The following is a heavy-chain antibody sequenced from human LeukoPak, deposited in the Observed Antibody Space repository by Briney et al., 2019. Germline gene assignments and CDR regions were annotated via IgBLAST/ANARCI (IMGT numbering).Heavy chain of an antibody. CDR3: ARGAHREPNYYGSGSYFP. J-gene: IGHJ5*02. Sequence: NPSETLSLTCAVYGGSFSGYYWSWIRQPPGKGLECIGEINHSGSTNYNPSLKSRVTISVDTSKNQFSLKLSSVTAADTAVYYCARGAHREPNYYGSGSYFPWGQGTLVTVSS. V-gene: IGHV4-34*01. CDR1: GGSFSGYY. D-gene: IGHD3-10*01. CDR2: INHSGST.